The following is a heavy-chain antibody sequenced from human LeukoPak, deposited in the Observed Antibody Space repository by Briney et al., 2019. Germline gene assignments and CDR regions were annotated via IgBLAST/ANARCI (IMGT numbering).Heavy chain of an antibody. V-gene: IGHV3-48*04. J-gene: IGHJ4*02. D-gene: IGHD3-22*01. CDR3: ARQGGYYRTHLDY. CDR1: GFTFNTYT. Sequence: GGSLRLSCAASGFTFNTYTMYWVRQAPGKGLEWLSYISSSAISINYADSVKGRFTISRDNSKNSLYLQMNSLRAEDTAIYYCARQGGYYRTHLDYWGQGTLVTVSS. CDR2: ISSSAISI.